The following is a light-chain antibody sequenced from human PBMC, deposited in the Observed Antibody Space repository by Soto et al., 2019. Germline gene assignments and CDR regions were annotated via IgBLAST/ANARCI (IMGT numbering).Light chain of an antibody. CDR3: CSYTSSTIYV. Sequence: QSALTQPPSASGSPGQSVTISCTGTTSDVGAYNYVSWFQQHPGQAPKVIFYEVNKRPSGVPDRFSGSKSGNTASLTVSGLQPDDEAVYFCCSYTSSTIYVFGTGTKLTVL. J-gene: IGLJ1*01. CDR2: EVN. CDR1: TSDVGAYNY. V-gene: IGLV2-8*01.